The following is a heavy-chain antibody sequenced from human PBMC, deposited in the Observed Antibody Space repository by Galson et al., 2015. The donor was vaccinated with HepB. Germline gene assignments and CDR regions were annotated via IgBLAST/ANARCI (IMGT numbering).Heavy chain of an antibody. D-gene: IGHD3-22*01. J-gene: IGHJ6*02. CDR1: GFRFEDYT. Sequence: SLRLSCAASGFRFEDYTMHWVRQTPGKGLEWLSFISWDGKTASYADSVRGRLIISRDNNKNSLYLEMKSLRIDDTALYYCAKDYFDSSGGTYYYYGMDAWGPGTTVAVAS. CDR2: ISWDGKTA. V-gene: IGHV3-43*01. CDR3: AKDYFDSSGGTYYYYGMDA.